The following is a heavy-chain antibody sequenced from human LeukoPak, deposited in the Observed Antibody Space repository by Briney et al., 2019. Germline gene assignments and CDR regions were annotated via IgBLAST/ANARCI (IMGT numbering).Heavy chain of an antibody. CDR3: TMYYDILTGYSTYYFDY. CDR1: GFTFSGSA. CDR2: IRSKANSYAT. J-gene: IGHJ4*02. Sequence: GGSLRLSCAASGFTFSGSAMHWVRQASGKGLEWVGRIRSKANSYATAYAASVKGRFTISRDDSKNKAYLQMNSLKTEDTAVYYCTMYYDILTGYSTYYFDYWGQGTLVTVSS. D-gene: IGHD3-9*01. V-gene: IGHV3-73*01.